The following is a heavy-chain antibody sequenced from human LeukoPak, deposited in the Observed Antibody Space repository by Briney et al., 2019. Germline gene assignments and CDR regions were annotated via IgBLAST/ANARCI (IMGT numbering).Heavy chain of an antibody. Sequence: GGSLRLSCAASGFTFSIYGMHWVRQAPGKGLEWVAVVSYDERHIYYVDSVKGRFTISRDNSKNTLYLQMNSLRAEDTAVYYCAKDITRYGGNAVDYWGQGTLVTVSS. J-gene: IGHJ4*02. V-gene: IGHV3-30*18. CDR1: GFTFSIYG. CDR2: VSYDERHI. D-gene: IGHD4-23*01. CDR3: AKDITRYGGNAVDY.